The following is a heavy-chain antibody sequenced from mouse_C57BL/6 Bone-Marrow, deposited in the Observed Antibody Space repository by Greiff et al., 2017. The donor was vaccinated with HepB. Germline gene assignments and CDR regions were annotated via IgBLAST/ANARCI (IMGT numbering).Heavy chain of an antibody. CDR1: GYTFTSYG. V-gene: IGHV1-81*01. CDR3: ARDGYYLWYFDV. J-gene: IGHJ1*03. CDR2: IYPRSGNT. D-gene: IGHD2-3*01. Sequence: VQLVESGAELARPGASVKLSCKASGYTFTSYGISWVKQRTGQGLEWIGEIYPRSGNTYYNEKFKGKATLTADKSSSTAYMELRSLTSEDSAVYFCARDGYYLWYFDVWGTGTTVTVSS.